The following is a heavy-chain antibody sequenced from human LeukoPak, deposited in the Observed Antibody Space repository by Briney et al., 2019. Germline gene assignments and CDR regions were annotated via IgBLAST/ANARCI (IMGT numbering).Heavy chain of an antibody. V-gene: IGHV3-33*01. J-gene: IGHJ4*02. CDR1: EFTFSSYG. D-gene: IGHD2-2*01. Sequence: QPGRSLRLSCAASEFTFSSYGMHWVRQAPGKGLEWVAVIWYDGSNKYYADSVRGRFTISRDNSKNTLYLQMNSMRAEDTAVYYCAREGAYCRSTSCYLDYWGQGTVVSV. CDR2: IWYDGSNK. CDR3: AREGAYCRSTSCYLDY.